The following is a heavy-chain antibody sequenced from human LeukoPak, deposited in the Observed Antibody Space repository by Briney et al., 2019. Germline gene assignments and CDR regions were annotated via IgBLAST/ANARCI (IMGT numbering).Heavy chain of an antibody. Sequence: GGSLRLSCAASGFTFSSYAMSWVRQAPGKGLEWVSAISGSGGSTYYADSVKGRFTISRDNAKNSLYLQMNSLRAEDTAVYYCARHGYSYGHFDYWGQGTLVTVSS. J-gene: IGHJ4*02. CDR1: GFTFSSYA. CDR3: ARHGYSYGHFDY. D-gene: IGHD5-18*01. CDR2: ISGSGGST. V-gene: IGHV3-23*01.